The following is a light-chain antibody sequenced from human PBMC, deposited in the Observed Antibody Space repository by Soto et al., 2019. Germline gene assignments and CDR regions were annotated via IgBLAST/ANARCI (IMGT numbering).Light chain of an antibody. J-gene: IGLJ1*01. CDR1: SSDVGGYNY. V-gene: IGLV2-14*01. CDR3: SSYTSSSTGV. CDR2: EVS. Sequence: QSVLTQPASVSGSPGQSITISCTGTSSDVGGYNYVSWYQQHPGKAPKLMIYEVSNRPSGVSNRFSGSKSGNTASLTISGIQAEDEADYYCSSYTSSSTGVFGTGTKLTV.